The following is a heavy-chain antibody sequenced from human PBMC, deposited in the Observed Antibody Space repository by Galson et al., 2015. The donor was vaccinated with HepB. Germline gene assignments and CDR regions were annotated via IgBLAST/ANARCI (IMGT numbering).Heavy chain of an antibody. CDR3: ARRPYYYGMDV. CDR1: GGSFSGYY. J-gene: IGHJ6*02. CDR2: INHSGST. Sequence: LSLTCAVYGGSFSGYYWSWIRQPPGKVLEWIGEINHSGSTNYNPSLKSRVTISVDTSKNQFSLKLSSVTAADTAVYYCARRPYYYGMDVWGQGTTVTVSS. V-gene: IGHV4-34*01.